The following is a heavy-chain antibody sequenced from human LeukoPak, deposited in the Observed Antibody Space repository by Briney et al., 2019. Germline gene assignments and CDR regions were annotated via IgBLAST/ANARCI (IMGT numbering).Heavy chain of an antibody. J-gene: IGHJ4*02. V-gene: IGHV1-46*01. CDR3: ARVTVRKYFDWLLPYYFDY. CDR2: INPSGGST. Sequence: ASVKVSCKASGYTFTSYYMHWVRQAPGQGLEWMGIINPSGGSTSYAQKFQGRVTMTRDTSTSTVYMELSSLRSEDTAVYYCARVTVRKYFDWLLPYYFDYWGQGTLVTVSS. D-gene: IGHD3-9*01. CDR1: GYTFTSYY.